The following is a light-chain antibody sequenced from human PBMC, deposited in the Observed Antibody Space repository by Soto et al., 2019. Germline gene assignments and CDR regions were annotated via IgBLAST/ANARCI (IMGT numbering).Light chain of an antibody. CDR1: QGIRSD. V-gene: IGKV1-6*01. CDR2: GAS. CDR3: LQDYNYPHT. Sequence: AIQMTQSPSSLSASVGDRVPITCRASQGIRSDLGWYQQKPGIAPKLLIYGASTLQSGVPSRFSGSGSGTDFTLTISSLQPEDFATYYCLQDYNYPHTFGQGTKVDIK. J-gene: IGKJ2*01.